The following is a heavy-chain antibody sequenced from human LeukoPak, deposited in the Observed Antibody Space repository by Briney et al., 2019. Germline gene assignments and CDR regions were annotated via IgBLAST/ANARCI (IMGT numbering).Heavy chain of an antibody. J-gene: IGHJ4*02. Sequence: ASVKVSCKASGYTFTGYYMHWVRQAPGQGLEWMGWINPNSGGTNYAQKFQGRVTMTRDTSISTAYMELSRLRSDDTAVYYCAKEEGPYSSGWWSHFDYWGQGTLVTVSS. CDR2: INPNSGGT. CDR1: GYTFTGYY. CDR3: AKEEGPYSSGWWSHFDY. V-gene: IGHV1-2*02. D-gene: IGHD6-19*01.